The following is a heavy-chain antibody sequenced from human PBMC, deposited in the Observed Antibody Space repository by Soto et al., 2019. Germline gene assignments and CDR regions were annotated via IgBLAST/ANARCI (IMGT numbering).Heavy chain of an antibody. Sequence: PSETLSLTCTVSGGSISSSSYYWGWIRQPPGKGLEWIGEINHSGSTNYNPSLKSRVTISVDTSKNQFSLKLSSVTAADTAVYYCARSPIYDSSGPYFDYWGQGTLVTVSS. J-gene: IGHJ4*02. V-gene: IGHV4-39*07. CDR2: INHSGST. D-gene: IGHD3-22*01. CDR1: GGSISSSSYY. CDR3: ARSPIYDSSGPYFDY.